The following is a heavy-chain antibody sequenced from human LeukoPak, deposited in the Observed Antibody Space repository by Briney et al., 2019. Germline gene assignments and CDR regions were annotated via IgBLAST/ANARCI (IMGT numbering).Heavy chain of an antibody. CDR2: INRDGSWT. CDR3: VSFYETY. CDR1: GNYW. D-gene: IGHD2/OR15-2a*01. V-gene: IGHV3-74*01. Sequence: PGGSLRLSCVASGNYWMHWVRQVPGKGLVWVSHINRDGSWTSYADSVKGRFTISKDNTKNTVYLQMNSLRAEDTAVYYCVSFYETYWGRGTLVTVSS. J-gene: IGHJ4*02.